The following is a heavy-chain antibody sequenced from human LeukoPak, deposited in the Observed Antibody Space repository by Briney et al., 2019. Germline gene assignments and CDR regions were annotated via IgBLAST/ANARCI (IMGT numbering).Heavy chain of an antibody. CDR1: GFTFTSYT. Sequence: ASVKVSCKASGFTFTSYTITWVRQAPGQGLEWMGWISAYNGNTNYAQNLQGRVTMTTDTSTTTAYMELWSLRSDDTAVYYCARDLHSSGYYRSDAFDIWGQGTMVTVSS. V-gene: IGHV1-18*01. D-gene: IGHD3-22*01. CDR3: ARDLHSSGYYRSDAFDI. J-gene: IGHJ3*02. CDR2: ISAYNGNT.